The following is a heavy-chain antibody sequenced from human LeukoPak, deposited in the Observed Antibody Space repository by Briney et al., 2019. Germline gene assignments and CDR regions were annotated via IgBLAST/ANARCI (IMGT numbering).Heavy chain of an antibody. D-gene: IGHD3-16*02. Sequence: ASVKVSCKASGYTFTSYYMHWVRQAPGQGLEWMGIINPSGGSTSYAQKFQGRVTMTRDMSTSTVYMELSSLRSEDTAVYYCARDYRKVRDWFDPWGQGTLVTVSS. J-gene: IGHJ5*02. CDR1: GYTFTSYY. CDR2: INPSGGST. V-gene: IGHV1-46*01. CDR3: ARDYRKVRDWFDP.